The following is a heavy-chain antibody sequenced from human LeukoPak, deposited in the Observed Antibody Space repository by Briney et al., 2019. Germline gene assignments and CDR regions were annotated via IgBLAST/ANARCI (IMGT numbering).Heavy chain of an antibody. Sequence: GGSLRLSCAASGFTFSNAWMSWVRQAPGKGLEWVGRIKSKPDGGTTDYAAPVKGRFTLSRDDPKNTLSLQMNSLKTEDTAVYYCTTPGVATITGAFDYWGQGTLATVSS. D-gene: IGHD5-12*01. J-gene: IGHJ4*02. CDR3: TTPGVATITGAFDY. CDR2: IKSKPDGGTT. CDR1: GFTFSNAW. V-gene: IGHV3-15*01.